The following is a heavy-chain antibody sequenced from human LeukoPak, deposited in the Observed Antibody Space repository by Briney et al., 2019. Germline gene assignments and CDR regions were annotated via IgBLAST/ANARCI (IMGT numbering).Heavy chain of an antibody. CDR3: ARELTVVTGGDWFDP. D-gene: IGHD4-23*01. CDR1: GGSISSYY. V-gene: IGHV4-34*01. Sequence: PSETLSLTCTVSGGSISSYYWSWIRQPPGKGLEWIGEINHSGSTNYNPSLKSRVTISVDTSKNQFSLKLSSVTAADTAVYYCARELTVVTGGDWFDPWGQGTLVTVSS. CDR2: INHSGST. J-gene: IGHJ5*02.